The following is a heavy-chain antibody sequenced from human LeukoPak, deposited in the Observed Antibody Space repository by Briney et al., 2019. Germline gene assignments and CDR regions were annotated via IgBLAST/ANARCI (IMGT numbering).Heavy chain of an antibody. J-gene: IGHJ6*03. CDR3: AKNPNYCSSTSCYYYYMDV. V-gene: IGHV1-69*05. Sequence: ASVQVSCKASGGTFSSYAISWVRQAPGQGLEWMGGIIPIFGTANYAQKFQGRVTITTDESTSTAYMELSSLRSEDTAVYYCAKNPNYCSSTSCYYYYMDVWGRGTTVTVSS. CDR2: IIPIFGTA. CDR1: GGTFSSYA. D-gene: IGHD2-2*01.